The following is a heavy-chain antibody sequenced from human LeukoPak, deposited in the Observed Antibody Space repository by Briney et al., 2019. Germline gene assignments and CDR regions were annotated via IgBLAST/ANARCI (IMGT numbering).Heavy chain of an antibody. CDR2: IYHSGST. V-gene: IGHV4-38-2*02. CDR3: ARVGVDYSGNIIKYFFDY. D-gene: IGHD4-23*01. Sequence: SETLSLTCTVSGYSISSGYYWGWIRQPPGKGLEWIGSIYHSGSTYYNPSLKSRVTISVDTSKNQFSLKLNPVTAADTAVYYCARVGVDYSGNIIKYFFDYWGQGTLVTVSS. J-gene: IGHJ4*02. CDR1: GYSISSGYY.